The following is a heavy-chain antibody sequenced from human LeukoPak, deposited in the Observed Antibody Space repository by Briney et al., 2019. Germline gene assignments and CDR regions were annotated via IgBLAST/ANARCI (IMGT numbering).Heavy chain of an antibody. J-gene: IGHJ4*02. V-gene: IGHV1-24*01. Sequence: ASVEVSCKVSGYTLTELSMHWVRQAPGKGLEWMGGFDPEDGETIYAQKFQGRVTMTEDTSTDTAYMEPSSLRSEDTAVYYCATTKVGATGFDYWGQGTLVTVSS. CDR3: ATTKVGATGFDY. D-gene: IGHD1-26*01. CDR1: GYTLTELS. CDR2: FDPEDGET.